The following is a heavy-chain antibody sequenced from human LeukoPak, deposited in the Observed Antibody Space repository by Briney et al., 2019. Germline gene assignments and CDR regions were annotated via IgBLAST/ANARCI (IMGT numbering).Heavy chain of an antibody. J-gene: IGHJ1*01. V-gene: IGHV4-31*03. CDR2: IYYSGST. D-gene: IGHD1-26*01. CDR3: ARGGSNSYFQH. Sequence: SETLSLTCTVSGDSISSGGYYWSWIRQHPGKGLEWIGYIYYSGSTYYNPSLKSRVFIAVDTFENQFSLELRSVTAADTAVYYCARGGSNSYFQHWGQGTLVTVSS. CDR1: GDSISSGGYY.